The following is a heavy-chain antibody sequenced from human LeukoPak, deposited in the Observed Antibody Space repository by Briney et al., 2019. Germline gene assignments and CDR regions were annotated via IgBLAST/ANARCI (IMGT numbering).Heavy chain of an antibody. Sequence: ASVRVSCKASGYTFTSYDINWVRQATGQGLEWMGWMNPNSGNTGYAQKFQGRVTITRNTSISTAYMELSSLRSEDTAVYYCASAPRGGDYNYWGQGTLVTVSS. CDR2: MNPNSGNT. J-gene: IGHJ4*02. V-gene: IGHV1-8*03. CDR3: ASAPRGGDYNY. CDR1: GYTFTSYD. D-gene: IGHD4-17*01.